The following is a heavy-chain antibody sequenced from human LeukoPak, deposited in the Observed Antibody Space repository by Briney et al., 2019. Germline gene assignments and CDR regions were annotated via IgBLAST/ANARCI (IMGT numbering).Heavy chain of an antibody. J-gene: IGHJ5*02. CDR1: GFAFGVHA. D-gene: IGHD3-16*01. CDR2: IGSGADL. V-gene: IGHV3-23*01. Sequence: PGGSLRLSCVGSGFAFGVHAMSWVLQAPGKGPDGVATIGSGADLFYAESMKGRFTISRDDPRNTGWLQMNSLRAEDTALYYCAKDWTPHNRVYDCLDAWGQGTQVTVSS. CDR3: AKDWTPHNRVYDCLDA.